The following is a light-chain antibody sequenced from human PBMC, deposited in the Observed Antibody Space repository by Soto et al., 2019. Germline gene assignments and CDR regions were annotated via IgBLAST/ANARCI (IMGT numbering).Light chain of an antibody. CDR3: QQFYSNPPT. CDR2: DAS. Sequence: EIVLTQSPGTLSLSPGERATLSCRASQRISNSYLAWYQQKPGQAPRLLLYDASSRATGIPDRGSGSGSGTDFTLTISRLEPEDVAVYYCQQFYSNPPTFGGGTKGDIK. V-gene: IGKV3-20*01. J-gene: IGKJ4*01. CDR1: QRISNSY.